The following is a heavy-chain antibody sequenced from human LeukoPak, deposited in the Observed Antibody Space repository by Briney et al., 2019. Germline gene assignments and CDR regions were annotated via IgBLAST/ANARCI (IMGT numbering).Heavy chain of an antibody. D-gene: IGHD2-21*01. CDR3: ARDVCGGDCYINWFDP. Sequence: ASVKVSCKAPGYTFTSYGISWVRQAPGQELEWMGWISAYNGNTNYAQKLQGRVTMTTDTSTSTAYMELRSLRSDDTAVYYCARDVCGGDCYINWFDPWGQGTLVTVSS. CDR2: ISAYNGNT. CDR1: GYTFTSYG. V-gene: IGHV1-18*01. J-gene: IGHJ5*02.